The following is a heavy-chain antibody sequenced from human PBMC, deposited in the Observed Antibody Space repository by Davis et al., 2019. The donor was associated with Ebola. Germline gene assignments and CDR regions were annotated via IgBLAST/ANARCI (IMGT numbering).Heavy chain of an antibody. J-gene: IGHJ3*02. V-gene: IGHV1-69*13. CDR2: IIPIFGTA. CDR1: GGTFSSYA. CDR3: ATQPAAAIPGVRAFDI. Sequence: SVKVSCKASGGTFSSYAISWVRQAPGQGLEWMGGIIPIFGTANYAQKFQGRVTITADESTSTAYMELSSLRSEDTAVYYCATQPAAAIPGVRAFDIWGQGTMVTVSS. D-gene: IGHD2-2*02.